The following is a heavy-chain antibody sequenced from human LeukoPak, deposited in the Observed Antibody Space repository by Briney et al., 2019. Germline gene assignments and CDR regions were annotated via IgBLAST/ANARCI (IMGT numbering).Heavy chain of an antibody. CDR2: IYHSGST. V-gene: IGHV4-59*01. CDR3: ARGGLLCWFQD. Sequence: SETLSLTCTVSGGSISSYCWSWIRQPPGQGLEWIGYIYHSGSTTYNPYLKSRVTISVATSKNQFSLKLSSVTVADTAVYYCARGGLLCWFQDWGQGTLVAVSS. CDR1: GGSISSYC. J-gene: IGHJ1*01. D-gene: IGHD3-10*02.